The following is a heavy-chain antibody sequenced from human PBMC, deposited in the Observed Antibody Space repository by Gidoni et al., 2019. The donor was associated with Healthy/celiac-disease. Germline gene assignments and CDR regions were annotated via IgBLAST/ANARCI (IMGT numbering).Heavy chain of an antibody. CDR3: AREYYYDSSGYYHY. CDR1: GYTFTSYD. D-gene: IGHD3-22*01. CDR2: MNPNSGNT. Sequence: QVQLVQSGAEVKKHGASVKVSCKASGYTFTSYDINWVRQATGQGLEWMGWMNPNSGNTGNAQKFQGRVTMTRNTSISTAYMELSSLRSEDTAVYYCAREYYYDSSGYYHYWGQGTLVTVSS. J-gene: IGHJ4*02. V-gene: IGHV1-8*01.